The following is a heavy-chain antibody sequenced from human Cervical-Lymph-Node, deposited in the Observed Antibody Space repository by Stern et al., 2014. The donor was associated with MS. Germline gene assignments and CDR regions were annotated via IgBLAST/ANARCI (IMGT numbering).Heavy chain of an antibody. D-gene: IGHD3-16*02. CDR1: GYTFTSFR. V-gene: IGHV1-18*01. J-gene: IGHJ4*02. CDR2: ISAYNGNT. CDR3: ARGVSFYSNSPNCFDS. Sequence: QVQLMQSGAEVKKPGASVKVSCKASGYTFTSFRINWVRQAPGQGLEWMGWISAYNGNTNYTQKLQGRVTMTTDTSTSTAYMELRSLRSDDTAIYYCARGVSFYSNSPNCFDSWGQGTRVTVSS.